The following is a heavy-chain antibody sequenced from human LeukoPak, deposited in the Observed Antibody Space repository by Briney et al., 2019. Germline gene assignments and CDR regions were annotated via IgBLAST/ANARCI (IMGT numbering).Heavy chain of an antibody. J-gene: IGHJ6*02. CDR1: GYTFTGYY. D-gene: IGHD3-10*01. Sequence: ASVKVSCKASGYTFTGYYMHWVRQAPGQGLEWMGWINPNSGGTNYAQKFQGRVTMTRDTSISTAYMELSRLRSDDTAVYYCARDEILLWFGVVMDVWGQGTTVTVSS. CDR3: ARDEILLWFGVVMDV. CDR2: INPNSGGT. V-gene: IGHV1-2*02.